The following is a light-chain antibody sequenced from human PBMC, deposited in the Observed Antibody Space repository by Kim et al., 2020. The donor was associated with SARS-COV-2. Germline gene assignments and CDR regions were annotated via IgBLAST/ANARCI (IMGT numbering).Light chain of an antibody. CDR1: QSVGSRY. J-gene: IGKJ1*01. V-gene: IGKV3-20*01. Sequence: SPGERATLSCRASQSVGSRYLAWYQQKPGQAPRLLIYGTSSRATGIPDRFSGSGSGTDFTLTISRLEPEDFAVYYCQHYGISLWTFGQGTKVDIK. CDR2: GTS. CDR3: QHYGISLWT.